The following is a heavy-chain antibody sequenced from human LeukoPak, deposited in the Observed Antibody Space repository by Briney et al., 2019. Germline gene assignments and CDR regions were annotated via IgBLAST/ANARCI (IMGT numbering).Heavy chain of an antibody. J-gene: IGHJ4*02. Sequence: GASVKVSCKASGYTFTSYGISWVRQAPGQGLEWMGWISAYNGNTNYAQKFQGRVTITADKSTSTAYMELSSLRSEDTAVYYCARAETTVTTGYYFDYWGQGTLVTVSS. CDR3: ARAETTVTTGYYFDY. CDR1: GYTFTSYG. V-gene: IGHV1-18*01. CDR2: ISAYNGNT. D-gene: IGHD4-11*01.